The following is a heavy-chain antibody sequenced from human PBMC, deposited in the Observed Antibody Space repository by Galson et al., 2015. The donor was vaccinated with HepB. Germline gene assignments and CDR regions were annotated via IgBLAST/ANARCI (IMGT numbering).Heavy chain of an antibody. CDR3: ARLGTPAALDY. CDR2: IWYDGSNK. Sequence: SLRLSCAASGFTFSSYGMHWVRQAPGKGLEWVAVIWYDGSNKYYADSVKGRFTISRDSSKNTLYLQMNSLRAEDTAVYYCARLGTPAALDYWGQGTLVTVSS. CDR1: GFTFSSYG. J-gene: IGHJ4*02. D-gene: IGHD2-2*01. V-gene: IGHV3-33*01.